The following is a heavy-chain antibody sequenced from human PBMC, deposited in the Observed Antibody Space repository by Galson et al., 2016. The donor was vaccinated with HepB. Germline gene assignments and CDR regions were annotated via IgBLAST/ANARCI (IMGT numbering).Heavy chain of an antibody. Sequence: SLRLSCAASGFSFSTTTYWMHWVRQAPGKGLMWVARINPDGTRIDYADAVRGRFTLFRDNANNTVTLQMNNLRGGDTAVYFCARDMVGSGWSFFDHWGQGNLVIVSS. D-gene: IGHD6-13*01. J-gene: IGHJ4*02. CDR2: INPDGTRI. V-gene: IGHV3-74*01. CDR1: GFSFSTTTYW. CDR3: ARDMVGSGWSFFDH.